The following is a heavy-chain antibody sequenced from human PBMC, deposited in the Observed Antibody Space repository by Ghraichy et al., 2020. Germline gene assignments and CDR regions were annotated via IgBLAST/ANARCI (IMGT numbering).Heavy chain of an antibody. V-gene: IGHV4-34*01. Sequence: SETLSLTCAVYGGSFSGYYWSWIRQPPGKGLEWIGEINHSGSTNYNPSLKSRVTISVDTSKNQFSLKLSSVTAADTAVYYCARGYYDIRYGMDVWGQGTTVTVSS. CDR1: GGSFSGYY. CDR2: INHSGST. J-gene: IGHJ6*02. CDR3: ARGYYDIRYGMDV. D-gene: IGHD3-9*01.